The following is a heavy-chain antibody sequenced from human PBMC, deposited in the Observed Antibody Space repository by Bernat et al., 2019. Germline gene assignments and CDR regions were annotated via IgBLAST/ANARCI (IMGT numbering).Heavy chain of an antibody. Sequence: EVQLVESGGGLIQPGGSLRLSCAASGFTVSSNYMSWVRQAPGKGLDWVSVIYSGGSTYYADSVKGRLTISRDNSKTTLYLQMNSLRAEDTAVYYCARGIAVAGTTYFDYWGQGTLVTVSS. D-gene: IGHD6-19*01. CDR3: ARGIAVAGTTYFDY. CDR1: GFTVSSNY. CDR2: IYSGGST. V-gene: IGHV3-53*01. J-gene: IGHJ4*02.